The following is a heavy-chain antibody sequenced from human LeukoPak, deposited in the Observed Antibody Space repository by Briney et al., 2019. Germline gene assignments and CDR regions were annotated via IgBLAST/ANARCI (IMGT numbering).Heavy chain of an antibody. CDR3: AKDIGSGWTHGALDI. D-gene: IGHD6-19*01. Sequence: PGGSLRLSCAASGFTFSSYGMYWVRLAPGMGLEWVTVIAYDGSSKFYADSVKGRFTISRDNSKDTLYLQLSSLRAEDTAVYYCAKDIGSGWTHGALDIWGPGTMVTVSS. CDR2: IAYDGSSK. CDR1: GFTFSSYG. V-gene: IGHV3-30*18. J-gene: IGHJ3*02.